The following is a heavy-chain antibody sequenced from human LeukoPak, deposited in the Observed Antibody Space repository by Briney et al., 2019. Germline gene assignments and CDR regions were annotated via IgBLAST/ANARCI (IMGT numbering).Heavy chain of an antibody. CDR1: GGSISSYY. J-gene: IGHJ6*03. Sequence: NPSETLSLTCTVSGGSISSYYWSWIRQPPGKGLEWIGYIYYSGSTNYNPSLKSRVTISVDTSKNQFSLKLSSVTAADTAVYYCARVGLHLYYYYMDVWGKGTTVTISS. D-gene: IGHD4-11*01. CDR3: ARVGLHLYYYYMDV. V-gene: IGHV4-59*01. CDR2: IYYSGST.